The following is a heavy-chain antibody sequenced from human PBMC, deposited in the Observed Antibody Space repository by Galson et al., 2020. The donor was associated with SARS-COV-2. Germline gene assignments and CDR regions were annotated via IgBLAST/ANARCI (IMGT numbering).Heavy chain of an antibody. CDR1: GFSFNNYG. V-gene: IGHV3-33*01. CDR2: IWYDGSNT. J-gene: IGHJ4*02. CDR3: ARDKGVSSQQLAADHYFDV. Sequence: GGSMRLSCAASGFSFNNYGMHWVSQAPGKGLEWVAVIWYDGSNTYYVDSVKGRFAISRDNSRNTLFLQMNSLRADDTAVYYCARDKGVSSQQLAADHYFDVWGQGTLVTVSS. D-gene: IGHD6-13*01.